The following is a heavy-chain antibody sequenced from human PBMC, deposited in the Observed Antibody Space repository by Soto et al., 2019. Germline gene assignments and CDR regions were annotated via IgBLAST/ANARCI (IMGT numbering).Heavy chain of an antibody. CDR1: GLTFRAFS. Sequence: EVQLLESGGGLVQPGGSLRLSRAASGLTFRAFSMSWVRQPPGKGLEWVSGISGSGGSTYYADSVKGRFTISRDSSSNTLYLQMSSLRAEDTAVYYCAKSRGDSWYLYYYDYWGQGTLVTVSS. V-gene: IGHV3-23*01. CDR2: ISGSGGST. CDR3: AKSRGDSWYLYYYDY. J-gene: IGHJ4*02. D-gene: IGHD5-12*01.